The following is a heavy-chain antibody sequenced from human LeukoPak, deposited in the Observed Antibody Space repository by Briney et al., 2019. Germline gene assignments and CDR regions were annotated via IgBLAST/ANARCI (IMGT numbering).Heavy chain of an antibody. Sequence: ASVKVSCKASGYTFTGYYMHWVRQAPGQGLEWMGWINPNSGGTNYAQKFQGRVTMTRDTSISTAYMELSRLRSDDTAVYYCARSSGVSSGWSPCFDYWGQGTLVTVSS. V-gene: IGHV1-2*02. D-gene: IGHD6-19*01. CDR1: GYTFTGYY. CDR2: INPNSGGT. CDR3: ARSSGVSSGWSPCFDY. J-gene: IGHJ4*02.